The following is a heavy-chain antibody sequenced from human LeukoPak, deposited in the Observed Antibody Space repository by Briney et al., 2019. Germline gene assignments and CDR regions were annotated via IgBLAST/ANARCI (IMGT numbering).Heavy chain of an antibody. Sequence: GGSLRLSCAASGFTFSSYAMSWVRQAPGKGLEWVSTISGSGGSTYYADSVKGRFTISRDNSKNTLFLHMNTLRAEDTAIYYCAKDRTVGASYWYFDLWGRGTLVTVSS. CDR1: GFTFSSYA. CDR2: ISGSGGST. D-gene: IGHD1-26*01. CDR3: AKDRTVGASYWYFDL. J-gene: IGHJ2*01. V-gene: IGHV3-23*01.